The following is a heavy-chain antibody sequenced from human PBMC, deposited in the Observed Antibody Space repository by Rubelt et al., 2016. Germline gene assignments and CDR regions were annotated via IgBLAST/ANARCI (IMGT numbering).Heavy chain of an antibody. V-gene: IGHV4-30-4*08. Sequence: QVQLQESGPGLVEPSQTLSLTCTVSGGSISNRDYYWSWIRQPPGKGLEWIGEINHSGNTNYNPSLQNRGTITVDTSKSQCSLRLCSVTAADTAVYYCARGLAAGCHMDVWGKGTTVTVSS. CDR1: GGSISNRDYY. D-gene: IGHD2-8*01. CDR3: ARGLAAGCHMDV. CDR2: INHSGNT. J-gene: IGHJ6*03.